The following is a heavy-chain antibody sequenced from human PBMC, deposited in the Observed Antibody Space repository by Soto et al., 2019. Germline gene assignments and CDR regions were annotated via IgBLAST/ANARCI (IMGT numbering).Heavy chain of an antibody. CDR1: GYTFTSYA. V-gene: IGHV1-3*01. CDR2: INAGNGNT. D-gene: IGHD3-3*01. J-gene: IGHJ4*02. Sequence: QVQLVQSGAEVKKPGASVKVSCKASGYTFTSYAMHWVRQAPGQRLEWMGWINAGNGNTKYSQKFQGRVTITRDTSASTAYMELSSLRYEDTAVYYCAGSEGITIFGVVITPGVDYWGQGTLVTVSS. CDR3: AGSEGITIFGVVITPGVDY.